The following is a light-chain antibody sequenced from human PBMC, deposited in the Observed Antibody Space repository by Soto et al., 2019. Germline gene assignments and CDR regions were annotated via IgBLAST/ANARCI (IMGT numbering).Light chain of an antibody. Sequence: ETVLTQSPGTLSLSPGERATLSCRASQSVSSSYLAWYQQKPGQAPRLLIYGASSRATGIPDRFSGSGSGTDFTLTISRLEPEDFAVYYCQHYGSSRTFGLGTKVEVK. V-gene: IGKV3-20*01. CDR1: QSVSSSY. CDR2: GAS. CDR3: QHYGSSRT. J-gene: IGKJ1*01.